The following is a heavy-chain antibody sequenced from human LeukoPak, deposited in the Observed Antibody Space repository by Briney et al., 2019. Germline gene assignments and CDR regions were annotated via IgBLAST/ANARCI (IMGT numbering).Heavy chain of an antibody. V-gene: IGHV4-39*01. Sequence: PSETLSLTCTVSGGSISSSSYYWGCIRQPPGKGLEWIGSIYYSGSTYYNPSLKSRVTISVDTSKNQFSLKLSSVTAADTAVYYCARHGGHAFDIWGQGTLVTVSS. CDR1: GGSISSSSYY. D-gene: IGHD4-23*01. CDR3: ARHGGHAFDI. J-gene: IGHJ3*02. CDR2: IYYSGST.